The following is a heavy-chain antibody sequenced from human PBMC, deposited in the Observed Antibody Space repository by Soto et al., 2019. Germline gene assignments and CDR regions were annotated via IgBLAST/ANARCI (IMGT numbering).Heavy chain of an antibody. CDR1: GGSISSYY. Sequence: SETLSLTCTVSGGSISSYYWSWIRQPPGKGLEWIGCIYYSGSTNYNPSLKSRVTISVDTSKNQFSLKLSSVTAADTAVYYCSRAWDGSGSFFDYWGQGTLVTVSS. V-gene: IGHV4-59*01. D-gene: IGHD3-10*01. J-gene: IGHJ4*02. CDR3: SRAWDGSGSFFDY. CDR2: IYYSGST.